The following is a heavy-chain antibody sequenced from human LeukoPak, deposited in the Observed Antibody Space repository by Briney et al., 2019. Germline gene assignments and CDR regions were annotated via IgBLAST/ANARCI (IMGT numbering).Heavy chain of an antibody. J-gene: IGHJ5*02. D-gene: IGHD4-17*01. CDR2: ISSSGSTI. CDR1: GFTFSSYE. CDR3: ASTVTDLHDFHLDP. Sequence: GGSLRLSCAASGFTFSSYEMNWVRQAPGKGLEWVSYISSSGSTIYYADSVKGRFTISRDNAKNSLYLQMNSLRAEDTAVYYCASTVTDLHDFHLDPWGQGTLVTVSS. V-gene: IGHV3-48*03.